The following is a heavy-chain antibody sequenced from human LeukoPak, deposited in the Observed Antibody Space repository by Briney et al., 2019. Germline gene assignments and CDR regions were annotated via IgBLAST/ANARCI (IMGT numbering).Heavy chain of an antibody. V-gene: IGHV3-23*01. CDR1: GFSFSIYA. Sequence: PGGSLRLSCAASGFSFSIYAMTWVRQAPGRGLEWVSAISGGGYYIYYADSVRGRFTTSRDNSKNTLYLQMTNLRAEDTGLYYCAKNRGTGLAFYDYWGQGTQVTVSS. CDR2: ISGGGYYI. CDR3: AKNRGTGLAFYDY. D-gene: IGHD3-3*02. J-gene: IGHJ4*02.